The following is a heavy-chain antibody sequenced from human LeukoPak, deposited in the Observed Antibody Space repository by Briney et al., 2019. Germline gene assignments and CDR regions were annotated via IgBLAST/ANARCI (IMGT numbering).Heavy chain of an antibody. D-gene: IGHD6-13*01. CDR1: GFTFSSYW. J-gene: IGHJ4*02. V-gene: IGHV3-74*01. Sequence: GGSLRLSCAASGFTFSSYWMHWVLQAPGKGLVWVSRINSDGSSTSYADSVKGRFTISRDNAKNTLYLQMNSLRAEDTAVYYCARDNEQLWGLGAFDYWGQGTLVTVSS. CDR2: INSDGSST. CDR3: ARDNEQLWGLGAFDY.